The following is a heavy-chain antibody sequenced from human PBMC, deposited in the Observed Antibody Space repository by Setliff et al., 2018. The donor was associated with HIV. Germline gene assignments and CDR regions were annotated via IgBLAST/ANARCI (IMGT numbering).Heavy chain of an antibody. J-gene: IGHJ4*02. CDR2: ISSSSSTI. CDR1: GFTFSSYS. D-gene: IGHD2-2*02. CDR3: AKASVTSIQYFDY. V-gene: IGHV3-48*01. Sequence: PGGSLRLSCAASGFTFSSYSMNWVRQAPGKGLEWVSYISSSSSTIHYADSVKGRFTISRDNAKNSLYLQMNSLRAEDTAVYYCAKASVTSIQYFDYWGQGTLVTVSS.